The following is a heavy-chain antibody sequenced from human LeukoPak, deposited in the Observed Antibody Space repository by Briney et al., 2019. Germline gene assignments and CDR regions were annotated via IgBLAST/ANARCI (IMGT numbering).Heavy chain of an antibody. D-gene: IGHD3-16*01. CDR2: IKPDGSDM. Sequence: GGSLKLSCAASGFTFSTYWMNWVRQAPGKGLEWVANIKPDGSDMYYVDSVKGRFTVSRDNARNSLYLQMNSLRAEDTAVYYCAKGGDHWGQGTLVTVS. CDR1: GFTFSTYW. CDR3: AKGGDH. J-gene: IGHJ4*02. V-gene: IGHV3-7*01.